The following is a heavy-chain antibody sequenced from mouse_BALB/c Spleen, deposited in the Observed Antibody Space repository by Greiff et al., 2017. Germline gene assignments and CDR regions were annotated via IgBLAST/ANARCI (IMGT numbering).Heavy chain of an antibody. CDR3: AQKSLGSTYGYFDV. J-gene: IGHJ1*01. Sequence: QVQLQQSGPRLVQPSQSLSITCTVSGFSLTSYGVHWVRQSPGKGLEWLGVIWGGGSTDYNAAFMSRLSITKDNSKSQVFFKMNSLQADDTAIYYCAQKSLGSTYGYFDVWGAGTTVTVSS. D-gene: IGHD1-1*01. CDR2: IWGGGST. V-gene: IGHV2-5-1*01. CDR1: GFSLTSYG.